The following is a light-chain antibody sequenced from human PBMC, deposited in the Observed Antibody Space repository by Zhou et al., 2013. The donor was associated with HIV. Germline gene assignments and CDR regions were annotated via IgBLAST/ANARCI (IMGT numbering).Light chain of an antibody. V-gene: IGKV1-33*01. CDR2: DAS. CDR1: HDIRQY. J-gene: IGKJ4*01. Sequence: DIQMTQSPSSLSASVGDRVTITCQASHDIRQYLNWYQQKPGTAPRLLIYDASNLEAGVPSRFSAFGSGTHFTFTITSLQPEDIATYYCQQSHNLPPTFGGGTKLQIK. CDR3: QQSHNLPPT.